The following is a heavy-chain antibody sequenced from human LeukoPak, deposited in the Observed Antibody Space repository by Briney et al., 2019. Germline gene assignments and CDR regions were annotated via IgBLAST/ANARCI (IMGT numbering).Heavy chain of an antibody. V-gene: IGHV1-18*01. Sequence: ASVTVSLKASGYTFTNYAICWVRQAPGQGREWMGWISGYNSDTNYAQQFQGRLTITIDTSTSKAYMEVRSLRSDDTAVYYCARDPVAGPSWGQGTLVTVSS. D-gene: IGHD6-19*01. CDR1: GYTFTNYA. J-gene: IGHJ4*02. CDR3: ARDPVAGPS. CDR2: ISGYNSDT.